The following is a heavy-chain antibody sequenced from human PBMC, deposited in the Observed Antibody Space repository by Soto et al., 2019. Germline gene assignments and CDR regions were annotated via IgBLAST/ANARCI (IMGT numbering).Heavy chain of an antibody. CDR3: AKGWGDY. CDR2: ISSSGGST. Sequence: EVQLLESGGGLVQPGGSLRLSCAASGFTFSSYTMSWVRQGPGKGLEWVSGISSSGGSTVYADSVKGRFTISRDNFKNTRLLQMNRLRAEDTAVYYCAKGWGDYWGQGTPVTVSS. CDR1: GFTFSSYT. J-gene: IGHJ4*02. D-gene: IGHD7-27*01. V-gene: IGHV3-23*01.